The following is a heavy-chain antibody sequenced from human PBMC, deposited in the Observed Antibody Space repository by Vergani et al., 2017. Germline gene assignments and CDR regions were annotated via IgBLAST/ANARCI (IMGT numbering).Heavy chain of an antibody. CDR1: GFTFSSYA. J-gene: IGHJ6*02. Sequence: EVQLLESGGGLVQPGGSLRLSCAASGFTFSSYAMSWVRQAPGKGLEWVGRIKSKTDGGTTDYAAPVKGRFTISRDDSKNTLYLQMNSLKTEDTAVYYCTTGGCSSTSCYEYYYYYYGMDVWGQGP. CDR2: IKSKTDGGTT. CDR3: TTGGCSSTSCYEYYYYYYGMDV. D-gene: IGHD2-2*01. V-gene: IGHV3-15*01.